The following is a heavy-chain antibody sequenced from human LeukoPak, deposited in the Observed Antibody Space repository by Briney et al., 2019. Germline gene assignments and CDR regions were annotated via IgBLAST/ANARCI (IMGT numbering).Heavy chain of an antibody. V-gene: IGHV3-48*03. Sequence: PGGSLRLSCAASGFTFSTYEMNWVRQAPGKGLEWVSYISSGGGTIFYADSVKGRFTISRDNAKDSLYLQMNSLRAEDTAVYYCARPYCYGSGSSYFDYWGQGTLVTVSS. J-gene: IGHJ4*02. CDR3: ARPYCYGSGSSYFDY. D-gene: IGHD3-10*01. CDR1: GFTFSTYE. CDR2: ISSGGGTI.